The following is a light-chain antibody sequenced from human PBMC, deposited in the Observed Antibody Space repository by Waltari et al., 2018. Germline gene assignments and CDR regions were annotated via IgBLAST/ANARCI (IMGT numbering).Light chain of an antibody. CDR2: RDT. CDR1: ELGDRY. CDR3: QTWDTNTPL. Sequence: SSELTQPPSVSVSPGQTATVTCSGDELGDRYASWYQQRQGQSPLLVIYRDTMRPSGIPERFSGSNSGTTATLTISGTQAMDEADYYCQTWDTNTPLFGGGTKLTVL. V-gene: IGLV3-1*01. J-gene: IGLJ2*01.